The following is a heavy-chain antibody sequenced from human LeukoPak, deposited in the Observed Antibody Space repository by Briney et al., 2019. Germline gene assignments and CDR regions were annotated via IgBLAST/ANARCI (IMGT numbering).Heavy chain of an antibody. Sequence: GGSLRLSCAASGFIFSDAWMSWVRQAPGKGLEWVTFIRDDGTSKYYADSVKGRFTISRDNSKNTLFLQMNSLRAEDTAVYYCAKDIDNSSRSPQEWGQGTLVTVSS. J-gene: IGHJ4*02. CDR3: AKDIDNSSRSPQE. CDR1: GFIFSDAW. D-gene: IGHD6-13*01. CDR2: IRDDGTSK. V-gene: IGHV3-30*02.